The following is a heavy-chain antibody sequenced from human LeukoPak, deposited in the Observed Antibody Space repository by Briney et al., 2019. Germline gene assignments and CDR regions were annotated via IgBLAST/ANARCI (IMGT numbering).Heavy chain of an antibody. V-gene: IGHV4-34*01. D-gene: IGHD6-13*01. CDR1: GGSFSGYY. J-gene: IGHJ4*02. CDR2: INHSGST. CDR3: ARCTTGYSSSWGFDY. Sequence: SETLSLTCAVYGGSFSGYYWSWIRQPPGKGLEWIGEINHSGSTNYNPSLKSRVTISVDTSKNQFSLKLSSVTAADTAVHYCARCTTGYSSSWGFDYWGQGTLVTVSS.